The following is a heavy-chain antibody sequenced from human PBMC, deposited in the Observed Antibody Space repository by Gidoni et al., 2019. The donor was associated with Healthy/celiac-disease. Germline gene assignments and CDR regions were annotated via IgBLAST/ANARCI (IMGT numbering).Heavy chain of an antibody. V-gene: IGHV4-39*07. Sequence: QLQLQESGPRLVKPSETLSLSCTVSGDSVSNPDYYWGWVRQPPGKGLEWIGTVYYRGITYYNPSLKSRVTILVHTSLNQFSLRLSSVTAADTAIYYCARDIRYSSSWSHFDFWGQGTLATVSP. CDR3: ARDIRYSSSWSHFDF. D-gene: IGHD6-13*01. CDR1: GDSVSNPDYY. CDR2: VYYRGIT. J-gene: IGHJ4*02.